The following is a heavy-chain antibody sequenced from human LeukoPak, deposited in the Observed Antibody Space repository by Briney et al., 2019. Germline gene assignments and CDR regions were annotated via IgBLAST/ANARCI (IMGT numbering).Heavy chain of an antibody. D-gene: IGHD3-10*01. CDR3: ARVLSYFGSGSYPAY. CDR1: GFTFTSYW. J-gene: IGHJ4*02. Sequence: GGSLRLSCAVSGFTFTSYWMHWVRHVPGKGLVWIAHVSPDGRRTDYADSVKGRFTISRDNTNHILYLQMNSLTADDTAVYYCARVLSYFGSGSYPAYWGQGTLVTVSS. V-gene: IGHV3-74*01. CDR2: VSPDGRRT.